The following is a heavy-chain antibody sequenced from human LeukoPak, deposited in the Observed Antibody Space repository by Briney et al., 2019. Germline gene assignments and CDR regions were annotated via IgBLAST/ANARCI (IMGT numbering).Heavy chain of an antibody. J-gene: IGHJ4*02. CDR3: AASTLRYFDWLPD. V-gene: IGHV3-21*01. Sequence: GGSLRLSCADSGFTFSSYSMNWVRQAPGKGLEWVSSISSSSSYIYYADSVKGRFTISRDNAKNSLYLQMNSLRAEDTAVYYCAASTLRYFDWLPDWGQGTLVTVSS. CDR2: ISSSSSYI. CDR1: GFTFSSYS. D-gene: IGHD3-9*01.